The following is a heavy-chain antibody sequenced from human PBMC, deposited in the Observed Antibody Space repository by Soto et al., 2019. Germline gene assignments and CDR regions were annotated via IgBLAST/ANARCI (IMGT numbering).Heavy chain of an antibody. D-gene: IGHD6-13*01. J-gene: IGHJ3*02. CDR1: GFTFSNYD. CDR2: IGLAGDT. V-gene: IGHV3-13*01. CDR3: ASAGTAAAGHGVFGM. Sequence: EVQLVESGGGLVQPGGSLRLSCAASGFTFSNYDVHWVRQATGKGLEWVSGIGLAGDTYYLGSVKGRFTISRENAKNSLYLQMSSLRAEDTAMYYCASAGTAAAGHGVFGMWGQGTMVTVSS.